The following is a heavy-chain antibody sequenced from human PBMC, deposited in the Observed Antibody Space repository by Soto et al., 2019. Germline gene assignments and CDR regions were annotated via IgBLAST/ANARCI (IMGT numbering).Heavy chain of an antibody. Sequence: SETLSLTCAVYGGSFSGYYWSWIRQPPGKGLEWIGEINHSGSTNYNPSLKSRVTISVDTSKNQFFLKLSSVTAADTAVYYCASPRIGRIDFDYWGQGTLVTVSS. D-gene: IGHD1-26*01. CDR2: INHSGST. J-gene: IGHJ4*02. CDR1: GGSFSGYY. CDR3: ASPRIGRIDFDY. V-gene: IGHV4-34*01.